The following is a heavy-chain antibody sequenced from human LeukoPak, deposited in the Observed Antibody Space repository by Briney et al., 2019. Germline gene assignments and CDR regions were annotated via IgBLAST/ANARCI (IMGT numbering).Heavy chain of an antibody. V-gene: IGHV3-23*01. Sequence: GGALRLSCAASGFTFNNDAMNWGRQAPGEGLGWGSSISGGGETTYYADSAKGGFTISRDNSQSTWYLQMNSLRAEDTAVYYCARDYADYVGYFFFDYWGQGTLVTVSS. CDR2: ISGGGETT. D-gene: IGHD4-17*01. CDR1: GFTFNNDA. J-gene: IGHJ4*02. CDR3: ARDYADYVGYFFFDY.